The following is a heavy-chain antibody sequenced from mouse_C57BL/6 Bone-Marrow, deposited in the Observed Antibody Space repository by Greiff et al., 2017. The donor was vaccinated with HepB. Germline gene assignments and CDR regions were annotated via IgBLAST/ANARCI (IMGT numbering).Heavy chain of an antibody. V-gene: IGHV1-50*01. CDR2: IDPSDSYT. CDR1: GYTFTSYW. CDR3: ARSPIYYYGSRYYFDY. Sequence: QVQLQQPGAELVKPGASVKLSCKASGYTFTSYWMQWVKQRPGQGLEWIGEIDPSDSYTNYNQKFKGKATLTVDTSSSTAYMQLSSLTSEDSAVYYCARSPIYYYGSRYYFDYWGQGTTLTVSS. J-gene: IGHJ2*01. D-gene: IGHD1-1*01.